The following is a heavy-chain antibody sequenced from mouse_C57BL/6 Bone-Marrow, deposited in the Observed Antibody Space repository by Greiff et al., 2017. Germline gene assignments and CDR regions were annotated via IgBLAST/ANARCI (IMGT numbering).Heavy chain of an antibody. V-gene: IGHV1-63*01. Sequence: QVQLQQSGAELVRPGTSVKMSCKASGYTFTNYWIGWAKQRPGHGLEWIGDINPGGGYTNYNEKFKGKATLTADKSSSTAYMQFSSLTSEDSAIYYCARYYYGSSYAMDYWGQGTSVTVSS. CDR2: INPGGGYT. CDR3: ARYYYGSSYAMDY. J-gene: IGHJ4*01. CDR1: GYTFTNYW. D-gene: IGHD1-1*01.